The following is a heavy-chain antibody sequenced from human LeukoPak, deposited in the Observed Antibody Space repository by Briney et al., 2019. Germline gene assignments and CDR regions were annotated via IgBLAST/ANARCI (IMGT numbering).Heavy chain of an antibody. CDR1: GFTFSSYS. CDR2: ISSSSSYI. D-gene: IGHD2-2*01. V-gene: IGHV3-21*01. CDR3: ARYRGIVPAAAEPFDY. J-gene: IGHJ4*02. Sequence: GGSLRLSCAASGFTFSSYSMNWVRQAPGKWLEWVSSISSSSSYIYYADSVKGRFTISRDNAKNSLYLQMNSLRAEDTAVYYCARYRGIVPAAAEPFDYWGQGTLVTVSS.